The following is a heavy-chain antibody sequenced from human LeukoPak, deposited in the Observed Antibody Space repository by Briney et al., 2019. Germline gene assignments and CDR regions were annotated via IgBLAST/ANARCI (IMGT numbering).Heavy chain of an antibody. J-gene: IGHJ4*02. Sequence: SHTLSLTCAVYSGSFSGYSWSWIRQPPGKGLEWIGEINHSGSTNYNPSLKSRVTISVDTSKNQFSLKLSSVTAADTAVYYCARSDVATSYFDYWGQGTLVTVSS. CDR1: SGSFSGYS. CDR2: INHSGST. V-gene: IGHV4-34*01. D-gene: IGHD5-12*01. CDR3: ARSDVATSYFDY.